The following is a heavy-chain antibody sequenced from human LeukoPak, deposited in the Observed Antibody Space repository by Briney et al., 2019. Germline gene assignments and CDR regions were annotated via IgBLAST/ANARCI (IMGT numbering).Heavy chain of an antibody. J-gene: IGHJ4*02. CDR2: IVVGSGNT. CDR1: GFTFTSSA. D-gene: IGHD2-15*01. Sequence: SVKVSCKASGFTFTSSAMQWVRQARGQRLEWIGWIVVGSGNTSYAQKFQGRVTMTRDTSTSTVYMELSSLRSEDTAVYYCARERGSGRTFDNWGQGTLVTVSS. CDR3: ARERGSGRTFDN. V-gene: IGHV1-58*02.